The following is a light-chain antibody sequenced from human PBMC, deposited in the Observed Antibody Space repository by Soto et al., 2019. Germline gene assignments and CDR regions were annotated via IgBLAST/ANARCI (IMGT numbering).Light chain of an antibody. CDR3: SSYAGKNSLV. CDR1: SSDIGFYNH. CDR2: DVN. J-gene: IGLJ1*01. Sequence: QSVLTQPPSASVSPGQSVIISCTGTSSDIGFYNHVSWYQHHPGRAPKLIIYDVNKRPSGVPHRFSGSKSGDSASLTVSGLQPEDEADYYCSSYAGKNSLVFGTGTKVTVL. V-gene: IGLV2-8*01.